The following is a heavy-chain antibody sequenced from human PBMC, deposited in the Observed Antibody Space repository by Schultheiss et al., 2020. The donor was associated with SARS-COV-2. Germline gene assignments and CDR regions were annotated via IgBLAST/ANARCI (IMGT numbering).Heavy chain of an antibody. J-gene: IGHJ6*03. D-gene: IGHD6-13*01. CDR3: ARYTSSSWYQYYYYYMDV. CDR1: GGTFSSYA. Sequence: ASVKVSCKASGGTFSSYAISWVRQAPGQGLEWMGRINPNSGGTNYAQKFQGRVTMTTDTSTSTAYMELRSLRSDDTAVYYCARYTSSSWYQYYYYYMDVWGKGTTVTVSS. CDR2: INPNSGGT. V-gene: IGHV1-18*01.